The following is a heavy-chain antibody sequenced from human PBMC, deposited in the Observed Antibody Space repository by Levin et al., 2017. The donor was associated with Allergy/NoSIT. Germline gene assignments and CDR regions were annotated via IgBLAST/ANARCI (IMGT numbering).Heavy chain of an antibody. CDR1: GGTFSSYA. D-gene: IGHD3-9*01. J-gene: IGHJ6*02. Sequence: ASVKVSCKASGGTFSSYAISWVRQAPGQGLEWMGGIIPIFGTANYAQKFQGRVTITADESTSTAYMELSSLRSEDTAVYYCARDRTQSYYDILTGYPDYYYYGMDVWGQGTTVTVSS. V-gene: IGHV1-69*13. CDR3: ARDRTQSYYDILTGYPDYYYYGMDV. CDR2: IIPIFGTA.